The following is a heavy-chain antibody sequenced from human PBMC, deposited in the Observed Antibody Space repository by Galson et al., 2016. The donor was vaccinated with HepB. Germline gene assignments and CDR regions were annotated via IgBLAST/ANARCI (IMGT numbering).Heavy chain of an antibody. V-gene: IGHV4-4*02. CDR1: GDSISSDNC. D-gene: IGHD5-12*01. J-gene: IGHJ4*02. Sequence: SETLSLTCAVSGDSISSDNCWSWVRQFPGKGLEWIGEIFHRGSANYNPSLGSRVTISVDKSKNQSSLKMSSMTAADTAVYFCARAPNIVTSKFDYWGQGILVTVSS. CDR2: IFHRGSA. CDR3: ARAPNIVTSKFDY.